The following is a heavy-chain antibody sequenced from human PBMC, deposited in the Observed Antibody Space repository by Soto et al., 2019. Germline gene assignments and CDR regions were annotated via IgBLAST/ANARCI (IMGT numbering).Heavy chain of an antibody. CDR1: GYTFTNYG. J-gene: IGHJ4*02. CDR3: ARDQGANLYFDY. CDR2: ISAHNGNT. Sequence: QVQLVQSGAEVKKPGASVKVSCKASGYTFTNYGISWVRQAPGQGLEWMGWISAHNGNTKYAQKLQGRVTMTTDTSTNTAYMDLRSLRSDDTAVYYCARDQGANLYFDYWGQGTLVTVSS. V-gene: IGHV1-18*01. D-gene: IGHD7-27*01.